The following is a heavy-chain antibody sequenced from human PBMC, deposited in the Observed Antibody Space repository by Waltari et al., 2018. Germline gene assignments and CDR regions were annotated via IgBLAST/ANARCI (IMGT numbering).Heavy chain of an antibody. CDR1: GFTFSRYA. CDR2: ISYDGSNK. V-gene: IGHV3-30-3*01. Sequence: QVQLVESGGGVVQPGRSLRLSCAASGFTFSRYAMHWVRQAPGKGLEWVAVISYDGSNKYYADSVKGRFTISRDNSKNTLYLQMNSLRAEDTAVYYCATLRRYSGYDYPDYWGQGTLVTVSS. J-gene: IGHJ4*02. CDR3: ATLRRYSGYDYPDY. D-gene: IGHD5-12*01.